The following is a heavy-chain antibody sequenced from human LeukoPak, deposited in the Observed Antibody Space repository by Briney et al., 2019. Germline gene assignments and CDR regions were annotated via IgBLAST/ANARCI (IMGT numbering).Heavy chain of an antibody. V-gene: IGHV4-39*01. Sequence: PSETLSLTCTVSGGSISSSSYYWGWIRQPPGKGLEWIGRIYYSGSTYYNPSLKSRVTIAVDTSKNQFSLKLSSVTAADTAVYYCARQYYYESSGFHDAFDIWGQGTMVTVSS. J-gene: IGHJ3*02. CDR1: GGSISSSSYY. CDR2: IYYSGST. CDR3: ARQYYYESSGFHDAFDI. D-gene: IGHD3-22*01.